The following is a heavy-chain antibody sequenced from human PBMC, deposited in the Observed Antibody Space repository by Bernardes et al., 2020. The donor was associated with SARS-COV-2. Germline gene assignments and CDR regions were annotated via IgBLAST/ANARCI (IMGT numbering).Heavy chain of an antibody. CDR1: GYLFSTYG. V-gene: IGHV1-18*04. D-gene: IGHD5-12*01. CDR2: ISAYNKDT. CDR3: ARDRPNFRPSTTTLDY. J-gene: IGHJ4*02. Sequence: ASVKVSCKTSGYLFSTYGLAWVRQAPGQGLEWLGWISAYNKDTNIAQKFQGRVTMTTDTSTNTAYMELRSLRPDDTAVYYCARDRPNFRPSTTTLDYWGQGTLVTIYS.